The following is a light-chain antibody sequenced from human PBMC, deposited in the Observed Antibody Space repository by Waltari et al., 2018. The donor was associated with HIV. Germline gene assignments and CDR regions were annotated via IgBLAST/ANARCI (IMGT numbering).Light chain of an antibody. J-gene: IGLJ1*01. V-gene: IGLV2-11*01. Sequence: QPPLTQSRSVSGSPGQSITISCTGTSNDVGAYNYVSWYQQHPGRAPQLLIFDLNRRPSGVPDRFSVSKSGNTASLTISGLQAEDEADYYCCSSAGRYTFVFGTGTKVTVL. CDR2: DLN. CDR3: CSSAGRYTFV. CDR1: SNDVGAYNY.